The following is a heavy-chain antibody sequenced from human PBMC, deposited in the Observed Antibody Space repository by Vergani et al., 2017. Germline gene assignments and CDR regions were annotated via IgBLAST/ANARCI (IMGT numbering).Heavy chain of an antibody. V-gene: IGHV1-2*02. D-gene: IGHD1-26*01. CDR2: INPNSGGT. Sequence: QVQLVQSGAEVKKPGASVKVSCKAPGYTFTGYYMHWVRQAPGQGREWMGWINPNSGGTNYAQKFQGRVTMTRDTSISTAYMELSRLRSDDTAVFYCARARIVGATTEAGYWGQGTLVTVSS. CDR1: GYTFTGYY. J-gene: IGHJ4*02. CDR3: ARARIVGATTEAGY.